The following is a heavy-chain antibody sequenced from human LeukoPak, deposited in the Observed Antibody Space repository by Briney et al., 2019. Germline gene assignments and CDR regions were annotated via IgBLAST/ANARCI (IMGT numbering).Heavy chain of an antibody. Sequence: ASVKVSCKVSGYTLTELSMHWVRQAPGKGLEWMGGFDPEDGETIYAQKFQGRVTMTEDTSTDTAYMELSSLRSEDTAVHYCATDLNYYDSSGPKPSNWFDPWGQGTLVTVSS. J-gene: IGHJ5*02. D-gene: IGHD3-22*01. CDR1: GYTLTELS. CDR2: FDPEDGET. V-gene: IGHV1-24*01. CDR3: ATDLNYYDSSGPKPSNWFDP.